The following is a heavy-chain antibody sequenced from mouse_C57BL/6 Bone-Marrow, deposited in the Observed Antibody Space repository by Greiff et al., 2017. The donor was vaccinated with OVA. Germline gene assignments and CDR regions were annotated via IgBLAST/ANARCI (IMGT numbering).Heavy chain of an antibody. D-gene: IGHD2-12*01. CDR3: ARRAYYIRYFDV. CDR2: IYPGDGDT. J-gene: IGHJ1*03. Sequence: QVQLQQSGAELVKPGASVKISCKASGYAFSSYWMNWVKQRPGKGLEWIGQIYPGDGDTNYNGKFTGKATLTADKSSSTAYMQLSSLTSEDSAVYCCARRAYYIRYFDVWGTGTTVTVSS. V-gene: IGHV1-80*01. CDR1: GYAFSSYW.